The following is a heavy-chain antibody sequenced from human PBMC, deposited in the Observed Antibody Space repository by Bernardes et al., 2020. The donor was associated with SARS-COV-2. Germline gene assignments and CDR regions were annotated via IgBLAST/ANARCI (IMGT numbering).Heavy chain of an antibody. D-gene: IGHD3-22*01. CDR2: IYYSGST. Sequence: SETLSLTCTVSGGSISSYYWSWIRQPPGKGLEWIGYIYYSGSTNYNPSLKSRVTISVDTSKNQFSLELSSVTAADTAVYYCASYYYDSSGYYYGFDYWGQGTLVTVSS. CDR3: ASYYYDSSGYYYGFDY. V-gene: IGHV4-59*01. CDR1: GGSISSYY. J-gene: IGHJ4*02.